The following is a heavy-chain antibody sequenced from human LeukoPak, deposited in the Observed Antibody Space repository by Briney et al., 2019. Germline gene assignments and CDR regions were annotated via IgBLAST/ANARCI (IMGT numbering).Heavy chain of an antibody. D-gene: IGHD2/OR15-2a*01. CDR3: ARDHFAIGLFFDS. CDR1: GFTFSSHW. CDR2: MNQDGREK. J-gene: IGHJ4*02. Sequence: PGGSLRLSCAASGFTFSSHWMSWVSQAPGKGLEWVATMNQDGREKYYVDSVKGRFTISRDNAENSLYLQMNSLRAADTALYYCARDHFAIGLFFDSWGQGNLVAVSS. V-gene: IGHV3-7*01.